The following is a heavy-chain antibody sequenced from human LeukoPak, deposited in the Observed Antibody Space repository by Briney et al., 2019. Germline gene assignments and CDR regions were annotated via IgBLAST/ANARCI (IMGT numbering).Heavy chain of an antibody. CDR3: ARAVDYGDPNWFDP. J-gene: IGHJ5*02. D-gene: IGHD4-17*01. CDR1: GFTFSSYG. Sequence: GGSLRLSCAASGFTFSSYGMHWVRQAPGKGLEWVAFIRYDGSNKYYADSVKGRFTISRDNAKNSLYLQMNSLRAEDTAVYYCARAVDYGDPNWFDPWGQGTLVTVSS. CDR2: IRYDGSNK. V-gene: IGHV3-30*02.